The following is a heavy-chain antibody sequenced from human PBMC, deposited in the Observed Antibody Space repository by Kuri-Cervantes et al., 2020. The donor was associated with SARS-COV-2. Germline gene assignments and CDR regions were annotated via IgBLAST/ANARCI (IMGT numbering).Heavy chain of an antibody. CDR3: AKSGLYTSNWNLFDH. D-gene: IGHD6-13*01. CDR2: ISYDGSNK. CDR1: GFTFSSYA. Sequence: GESLKISCAASGFTFSSYAMHWVRQAPGKGPEWVAVISYDGSNKYYADSVKGRFTISRDNSKNTLYLQMNSLRADDTALYYCAKSGLYTSNWNLFDHWGQGTLVTVSS. V-gene: IGHV3-30-3*01. J-gene: IGHJ4*02.